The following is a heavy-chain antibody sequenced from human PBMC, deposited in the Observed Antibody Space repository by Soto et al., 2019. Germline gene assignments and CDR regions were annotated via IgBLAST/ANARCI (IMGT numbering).Heavy chain of an antibody. J-gene: IGHJ4*02. CDR2: FDPEDGET. CDR1: GYTFTSYG. CDR3: AKTRSFPPYYFDY. D-gene: IGHD3-3*01. V-gene: IGHV1-24*01. Sequence: VKVSCKTSGYTFTSYGITWVRQAPGKGLEWMGGFDPEDGETIYAQKFQGRVTMTEDTSTDTAYMELSSLRAEDTAVYYCAKTRSFPPYYFDYWGQGTLVTVSS.